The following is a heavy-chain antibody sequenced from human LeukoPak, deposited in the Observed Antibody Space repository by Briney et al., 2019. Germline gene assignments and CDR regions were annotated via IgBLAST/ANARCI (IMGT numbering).Heavy chain of an antibody. D-gene: IGHD3-9*01. Sequence: SETLSLTCAVYGGSFSGYYWSWIRQPPRKGLEWIGEINHSGSTNYNPSLKSRVTISVDTSKNQFSLKLSSVTAADTAVYYCARGGLRYFDWLPSMDVWGQGTTVTVSS. CDR1: GGSFSGYY. J-gene: IGHJ6*02. CDR2: INHSGST. V-gene: IGHV4-34*01. CDR3: ARGGLRYFDWLPSMDV.